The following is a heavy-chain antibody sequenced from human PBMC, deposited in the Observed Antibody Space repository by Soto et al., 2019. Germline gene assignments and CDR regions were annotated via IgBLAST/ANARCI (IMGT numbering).Heavy chain of an antibody. Sequence: GGSLRLSCAASGFTFSSYAMSWVRQAPGKGLEWVSAISGSGGSTYYADSVKGRFTISRDNSKNTLYLQMNSLRAEDTAVYYCAKGFMGSSGYYYWFDPWGQGTLVTVSS. CDR1: GFTFSSYA. J-gene: IGHJ5*02. CDR2: ISGSGGST. CDR3: AKGFMGSSGYYYWFDP. D-gene: IGHD3-22*01. V-gene: IGHV3-23*01.